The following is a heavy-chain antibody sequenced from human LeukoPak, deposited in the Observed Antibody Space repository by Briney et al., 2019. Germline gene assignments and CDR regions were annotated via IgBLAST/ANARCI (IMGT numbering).Heavy chain of an antibody. CDR2: IYYSGST. Sequence: PSETLSLTCTVSGGSISSSSYYWGWIHQPPGKGLEWIGSIYYSGSTYYNPSLKSRVTISVDTSKNQFSLKLSSVTAADTAVYYCARSGSYYGIFYWGQGTLVTVSS. CDR3: ARSGSYYGIFY. J-gene: IGHJ4*02. CDR1: GGSISSSSYY. D-gene: IGHD1-26*01. V-gene: IGHV4-39*07.